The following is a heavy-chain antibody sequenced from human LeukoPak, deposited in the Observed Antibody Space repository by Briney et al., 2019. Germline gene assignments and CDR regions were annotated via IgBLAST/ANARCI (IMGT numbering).Heavy chain of an antibody. V-gene: IGHV1-46*01. CDR1: GYTFTSYY. CDR2: INPSGSST. J-gene: IGHJ4*02. Sequence: GASVNVSCKASGYTFTSYYLHWVRQAPGQGLEWMGLINPSGSSTSNTQKFQGRVTMTRDTSTSTVYMELSSLRSEDTAVYYCARGYCYNSNCYGNFDFWGQGTPVTVSS. CDR3: ARGYCYNSNCYGNFDF. D-gene: IGHD2-2*01.